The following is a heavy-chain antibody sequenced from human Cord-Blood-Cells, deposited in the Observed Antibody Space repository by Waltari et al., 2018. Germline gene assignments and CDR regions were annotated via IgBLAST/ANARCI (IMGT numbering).Heavy chain of an antibody. Sequence: QVHLQQLGAGLLHPSETLSLPCAVYGWSFSGYYWSWLRQPPGKGLEWLGEINHSGSTNYNPSLKSRVTISVDTSKNQFSLKLSSVTAADTAVYYCARSSYYYYYMDVWGKGTTVTVSS. J-gene: IGHJ6*03. CDR3: ARSSYYYYYMDV. CDR2: INHSGST. CDR1: GWSFSGYY. V-gene: IGHV4-34*01.